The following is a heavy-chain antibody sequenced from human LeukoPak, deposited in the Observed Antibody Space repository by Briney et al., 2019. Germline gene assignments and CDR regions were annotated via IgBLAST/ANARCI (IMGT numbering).Heavy chain of an antibody. Sequence: ASVKVSCKASGYTFSDYYIHWVRQAPGQGLEWMAWINPSNGDTNYAQKFQGRVTMTRDTSISTVYMELTRLISDDTAVYYCARVGSSGWYVHPTLDHWGQGTLVTVSS. CDR3: ARVGSSGWYVHPTLDH. J-gene: IGHJ4*02. CDR2: INPSNGDT. CDR1: GYTFSDYY. V-gene: IGHV1-2*02. D-gene: IGHD6-19*01.